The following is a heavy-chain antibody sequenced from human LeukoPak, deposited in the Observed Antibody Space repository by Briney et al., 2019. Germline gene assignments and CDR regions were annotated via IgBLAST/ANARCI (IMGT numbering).Heavy chain of an antibody. D-gene: IGHD6-13*01. J-gene: IGHJ4*02. Sequence: GSLRLSCAASGFTFSSYGMHWVRQAPGKGLEWVAVISYDGSNKYYADSVKDRFTISRDNSKNTLYLQMNSLRAEDTAVYYCAKSPGVAAAVDWGQGTLVTVSS. CDR3: AKSPGVAAAVD. CDR2: ISYDGSNK. V-gene: IGHV3-30*18. CDR1: GFTFSSYG.